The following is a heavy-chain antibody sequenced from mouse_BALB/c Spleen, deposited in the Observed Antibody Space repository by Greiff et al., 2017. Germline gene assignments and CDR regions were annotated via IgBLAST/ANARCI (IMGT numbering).Heavy chain of an antibody. CDR2: IDPENGDT. V-gene: IGHV14-4*02. Sequence: VQLKESGAELVRSGASVKLSCTASGFNIKDYYMHWVKQRPEQGLEWIGWIDPENGDTEYAPKFQGKATMTADTSSNTAYLQLSSLTSEDTAVYYCNAWDYYGSSGFAYWGQGTLVTVSA. D-gene: IGHD1-1*01. CDR1: GFNIKDYY. CDR3: NAWDYYGSSGFAY. J-gene: IGHJ3*01.